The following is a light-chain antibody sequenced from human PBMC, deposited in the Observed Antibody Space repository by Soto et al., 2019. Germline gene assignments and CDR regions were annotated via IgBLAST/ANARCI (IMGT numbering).Light chain of an antibody. CDR2: EVS. J-gene: IGLJ3*02. Sequence: QSVLTQPASVSGSPGQSITISCTGTSSDVGAYKYVSWHQRHPGKAPKVMIFEVSNRPSGFSNRFSGSKSGNTATLTISGLRAEDEADYYCSSYTTSNTVLFGGGTKLTVL. CDR3: SSYTTSNTVL. V-gene: IGLV2-14*01. CDR1: SSDVGAYKY.